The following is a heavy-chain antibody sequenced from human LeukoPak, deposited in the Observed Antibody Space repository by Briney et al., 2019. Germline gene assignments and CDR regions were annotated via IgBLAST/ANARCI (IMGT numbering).Heavy chain of an antibody. D-gene: IGHD2-2*03. V-gene: IGHV1-18*04. CDR1: GYTFTSYG. CDR3: ARVSMDIVVVPAAIGYYGMDV. CDR2: ISAYNGNT. Sequence: ASVKVSCKASGYTFTSYGISWVRQAPGQVLEWMGWISAYNGNTNYAQKLQGRVTMTTDTSTSTAYMELRSLRSDDTAVYYCARVSMDIVVVPAAIGYYGMDVWGKGTTVTVSS. J-gene: IGHJ6*04.